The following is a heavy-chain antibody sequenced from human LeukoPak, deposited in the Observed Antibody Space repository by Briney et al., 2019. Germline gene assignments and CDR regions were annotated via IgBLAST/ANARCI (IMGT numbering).Heavy chain of an antibody. Sequence: SVKVSRKASGGTFSSYAISWVRQAPGQGLEWMGGIIPIFGTANYAQKFQGRVTITTDESTSTAYMELSSLRSEDTAVYYCARDLMSIAARLNPEAGDYYYYMDVWGKGTTVTVSS. CDR2: IIPIFGTA. CDR3: ARDLMSIAARLNPEAGDYYYYMDV. CDR1: GGTFSSYA. V-gene: IGHV1-69*05. J-gene: IGHJ6*03. D-gene: IGHD6-6*01.